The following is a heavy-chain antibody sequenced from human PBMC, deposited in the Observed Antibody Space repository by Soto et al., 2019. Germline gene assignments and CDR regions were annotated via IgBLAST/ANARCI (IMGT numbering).Heavy chain of an antibody. J-gene: IGHJ5*02. D-gene: IGHD3-22*01. V-gene: IGHV3-23*01. CDR2: ISGSGGST. CDR3: AKDLSRSSGYYPA. CDR1: GCTFSSYA. Sequence: GVCMRLSCAASGCTFSSYAMSWDSQAPGKVLEWNLAISGSGGSTYYADSVKGRFTISRDNSKNTLYLQMNSLRAEDTAVYYCAKDLSRSSGYYPAWGQGTLVTVSS.